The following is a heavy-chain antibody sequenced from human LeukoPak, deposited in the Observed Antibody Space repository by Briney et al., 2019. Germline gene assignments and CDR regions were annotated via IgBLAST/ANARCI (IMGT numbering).Heavy chain of an antibody. V-gene: IGHV3-30*18. CDR1: GFTLSSFA. Sequence: GGSLRLSCAASGFTLSSFAMNWVRQAPGKGLEWVAVISYDGSNKYYADSVKGRFTISRDNSKNTLYLQMNSLRAEDTAVYYCAKKGVDTAMAYYYYYGMDVWGKGTTVTVSS. J-gene: IGHJ6*04. CDR2: ISYDGSNK. CDR3: AKKGVDTAMAYYYYYGMDV. D-gene: IGHD5-18*01.